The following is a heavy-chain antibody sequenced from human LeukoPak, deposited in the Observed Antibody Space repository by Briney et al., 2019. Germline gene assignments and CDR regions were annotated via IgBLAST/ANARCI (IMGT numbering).Heavy chain of an antibody. CDR1: GFTFSNYA. Sequence: GGSLRLSCAASGFTFSNYAMSWVRQAPGKGLEWVSAISGSGSSIYYADSVKGRFTISRDNSKNTLYLQMNSLRAEDTAVYYCATTKRYFDSVSGYYYYYGMDVWGQGTTVTVSS. V-gene: IGHV3-23*01. D-gene: IGHD3-9*01. CDR2: ISGSGSSI. J-gene: IGHJ6*02. CDR3: ATTKRYFDSVSGYYYYYGMDV.